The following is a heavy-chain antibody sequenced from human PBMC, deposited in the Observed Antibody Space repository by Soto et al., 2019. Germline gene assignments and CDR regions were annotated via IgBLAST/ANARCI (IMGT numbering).Heavy chain of an antibody. CDR1: GGSISSGGYS. CDR3: ARGAEGYCISTSCYELSY. CDR2: IYHSGST. Sequence: QLQLQESGSGLVKPSQTLSLTCAVSGGSISSGGYSWSWIRQPPGKGLEWIGYIYHSGSTYYNPSLKSRVTISVDRSKNQFSLKLSSVTAADTAVYYCARGAEGYCISTSCYELSYWGQGTLVTVSS. V-gene: IGHV4-30-2*01. D-gene: IGHD2-2*01. J-gene: IGHJ4*02.